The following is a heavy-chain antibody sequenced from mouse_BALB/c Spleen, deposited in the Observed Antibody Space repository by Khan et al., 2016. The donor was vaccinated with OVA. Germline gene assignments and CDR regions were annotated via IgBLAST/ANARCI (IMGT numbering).Heavy chain of an antibody. D-gene: IGHD1-1*01. V-gene: IGHV1S136*01. J-gene: IGHJ4*01. CDR1: GYTFTDYV. CDR2: IYPYNDDT. CDR3: ARSTTDYYTMGY. Sequence: EVELVESGPELVKPGASVKMSCKASGYTFTDYVMHWVKEKPGQGLEWIGYIYPYNDDTESTERFKGKATLTLDKSSNTAYMDLSSLTSADSAVYYCARSTTDYYTMGYWGQGTSVTVSS.